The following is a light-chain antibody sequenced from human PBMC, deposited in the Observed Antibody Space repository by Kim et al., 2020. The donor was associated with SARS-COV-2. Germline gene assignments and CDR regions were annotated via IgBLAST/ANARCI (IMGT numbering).Light chain of an antibody. V-gene: IGLV2-11*03. CDR1: SSDVVGYDY. Sequence: GQSVTISCTGTSSDVVGYDYVSWHQKHPGKAPKLMIYEVNKRPSGVPDRFSGSKSGNTASLTISGLQADDEADYSCCSYAGSYTWVFGGGTQLTVL. J-gene: IGLJ3*02. CDR2: EVN. CDR3: CSYAGSYTWV.